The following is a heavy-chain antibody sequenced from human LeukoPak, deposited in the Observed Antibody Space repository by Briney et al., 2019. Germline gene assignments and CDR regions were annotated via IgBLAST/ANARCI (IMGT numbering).Heavy chain of an antibody. J-gene: IGHJ6*03. V-gene: IGHV1-69*13. CDR2: IIPIFGTA. CDR1: GGTFSSYA. D-gene: IGHD2-2*01. Sequence: SVKVSCKASGGTFSSYAISWVRQAPGQGLEWMGGIIPIFGTANYAQKFQGRVTITADESTSTAYMELSSLRSEDTAVYYCARVPGYCSSTSCFYYYYMDVWGKGTTVIVSS. CDR3: ARVPGYCSSTSCFYYYYMDV.